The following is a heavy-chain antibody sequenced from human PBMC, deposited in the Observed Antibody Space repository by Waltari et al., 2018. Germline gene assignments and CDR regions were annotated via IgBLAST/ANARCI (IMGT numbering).Heavy chain of an antibody. V-gene: IGHV3-7*01. CDR2: IKTDGSEK. J-gene: IGHJ4*02. CDR1: GFTSSTSW. Sequence: VESGGGLVQPGGSLRLSCAASGFTSSTSWMSWVRQAPGKGLEWVANIKTDGSEKYYVDSVRGRFTISRDNAKNSLSLQMSTLRDEDTGRYYCARDWSGSGRGINYWGQGTLVTVSS. D-gene: IGHD3-3*01. CDR3: ARDWSGSGRGINY.